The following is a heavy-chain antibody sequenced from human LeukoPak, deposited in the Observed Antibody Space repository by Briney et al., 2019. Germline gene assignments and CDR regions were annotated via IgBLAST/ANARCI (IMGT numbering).Heavy chain of an antibody. CDR1: GFTFSSYR. Sequence: PGGSLRLSCAASGFTFSSYRMTWVRQAPGKGLEWVSAIDTSGAYTYYADSVKGRFTISRDNSKNTLYLQMNSLRAEDAAVYYCAKGGIAVAFDYWGQGTLVTVSS. V-gene: IGHV3-23*01. CDR2: IDTSGAYT. D-gene: IGHD6-19*01. J-gene: IGHJ4*02. CDR3: AKGGIAVAFDY.